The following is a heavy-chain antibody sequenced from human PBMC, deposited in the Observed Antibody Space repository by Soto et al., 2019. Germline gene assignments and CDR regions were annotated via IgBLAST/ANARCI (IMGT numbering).Heavy chain of an antibody. V-gene: IGHV3-7*01. D-gene: IGHD3-10*01. J-gene: IGHJ4*02. CDR3: AREGRTMVRDIDY. CDR1: GFTFSSYW. Sequence: GGSLRLSCAASGFTFSSYWMSWVRQAPGKGLEWVANIKQDGSEKYYVDSVKGRFTICRDNAKNSLYLQMNSLRAEDTAVYYCAREGRTMVRDIDYWGQGTLVTVSS. CDR2: IKQDGSEK.